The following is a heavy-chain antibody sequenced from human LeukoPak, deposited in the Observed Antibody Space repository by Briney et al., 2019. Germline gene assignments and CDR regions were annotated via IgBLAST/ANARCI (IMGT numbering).Heavy chain of an antibody. J-gene: IGHJ2*01. CDR1: GGSISSYY. V-gene: IGHV4-4*07. CDR3: ARTTAHWYFDL. Sequence: PSETLSLTCTVSGGSISSYYWSWIRIRQPAGKGLEWIGRIHSSGNTNYNPSLKGRVTMSVDTSKNQFSLSLTSVTAADTAVYNCARTTAHWYFDLWGRGTLVSVSS. D-gene: IGHD2-21*02. CDR2: IHSSGNT.